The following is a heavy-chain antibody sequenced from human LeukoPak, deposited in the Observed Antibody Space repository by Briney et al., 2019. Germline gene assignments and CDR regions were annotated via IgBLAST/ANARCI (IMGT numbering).Heavy chain of an antibody. D-gene: IGHD1-26*01. CDR3: AIEPVGATYFGFDY. V-gene: IGHV4-34*01. J-gene: IGHJ4*02. CDR1: GGSFSGYY. Sequence: SETLSLTCAVYGGSFSGYYWSWIRQPPGKGLEWIGEINHSGSTNYNPSLKSRVTISVDTSKNQSSLKLSSVTAADSAVYYCAIEPVGATYFGFDYWGQGTLVTVSS. CDR2: INHSGST.